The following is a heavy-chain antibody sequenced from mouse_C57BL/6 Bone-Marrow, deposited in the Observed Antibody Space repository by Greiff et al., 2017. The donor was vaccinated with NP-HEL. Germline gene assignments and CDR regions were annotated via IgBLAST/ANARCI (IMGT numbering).Heavy chain of an antibody. V-gene: IGHV5-2*01. Sequence: EVMLVESGGGLVQPGESLKLSCESNEYEFPSHDMSWVRKTPEKRLELVAAINSDGGSTYYPDTMERRFIISRDNTKKTLYLQMSSLRSEDTALYYCARQGGRSPHWYFDVWGTGTTVTVSS. J-gene: IGHJ1*03. D-gene: IGHD6-1*01. CDR3: ARQGGRSPHWYFDV. CDR2: INSDGGST. CDR1: EYEFPSHD.